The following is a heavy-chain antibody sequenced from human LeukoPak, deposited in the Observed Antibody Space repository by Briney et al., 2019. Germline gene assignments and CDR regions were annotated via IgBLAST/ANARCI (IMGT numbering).Heavy chain of an antibody. J-gene: IGHJ4*02. D-gene: IGHD4-17*01. CDR2: ISGSSSYI. Sequence: GGSLRLSCAASGFTFSNSGMSWVRQAPGKGLEWVSSISGSSSYIYYADSVKGRFTISRDNAKNSLYLQMNSLRAEDTAVYYCASGDYGDYAIYWGQGTLVTVSS. CDR3: ASGDYGDYAIY. CDR1: GFTFSNSG. V-gene: IGHV3-21*01.